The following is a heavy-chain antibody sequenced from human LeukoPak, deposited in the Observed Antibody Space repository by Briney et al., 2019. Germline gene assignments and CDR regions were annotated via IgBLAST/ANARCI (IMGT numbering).Heavy chain of an antibody. V-gene: IGHV3-30*18. D-gene: IGHD1-20*01. CDR2: ISYDGSSK. Sequence: PGGSLRLSCAASGFTFSSYSMNWVRQAPGKGLEWVAVISYDGSSKYYADSVKGRFTIYRDNSKNTLFVQMDSLRAEDTAVYYCAKDLSYNWNYFDYWGQGTLVTVSS. J-gene: IGHJ4*02. CDR1: GFTFSSYS. CDR3: AKDLSYNWNYFDY.